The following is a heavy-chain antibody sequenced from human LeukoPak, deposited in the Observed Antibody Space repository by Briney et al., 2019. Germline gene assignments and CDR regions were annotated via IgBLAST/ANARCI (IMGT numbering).Heavy chain of an antibody. Sequence: SETLSLTCTVSGDSISSANYYWGWVRQPPGKGLEWIGSIYFSGSTYYNPSLKSRVTISVDTSKNQFSLKLSSVTAADMAVYYCARSYCGGDCYTILGFDYWGQGTLVTVSS. CDR1: GDSISSANYY. J-gene: IGHJ4*02. CDR3: ARSYCGGDCYTILGFDY. CDR2: IYFSGST. D-gene: IGHD2-21*02. V-gene: IGHV4-39*07.